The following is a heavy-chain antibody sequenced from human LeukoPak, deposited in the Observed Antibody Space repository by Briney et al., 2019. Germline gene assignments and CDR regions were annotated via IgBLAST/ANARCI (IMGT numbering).Heavy chain of an antibody. Sequence: TSETLSLTCAVSGGSISSSSWWSWVRPPPGKGLEWIGEIYHSGTTNYNPSLKSRVTISVDKSRNHFSLELSSVTAADTAVYYCARLFYYDSSSYYRHFDYWGQGTLVTVSS. D-gene: IGHD3-22*01. CDR3: ARLFYYDSSSYYRHFDY. J-gene: IGHJ4*02. CDR1: GGSISSSSW. CDR2: IYHSGTT. V-gene: IGHV4-4*02.